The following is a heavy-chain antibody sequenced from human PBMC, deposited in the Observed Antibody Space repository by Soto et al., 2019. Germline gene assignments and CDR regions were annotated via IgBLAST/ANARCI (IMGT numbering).Heavy chain of an antibody. CDR3: ARSQGSSTSLEIYYYYYYGMDV. Sequence: SVRASCKASGGTFGSYAITWHRQAPGQGPEWMGGIIPITGTANYAQKFQGRVTITADESTSTASMQLSSLRSEDTAVYYCARSQGSSTSLEIYYYYYYGMDVWGQGTTVTVSS. J-gene: IGHJ6*02. D-gene: IGHD2-2*01. V-gene: IGHV1-69*13. CDR1: GGTFGSYA. CDR2: IIPITGTA.